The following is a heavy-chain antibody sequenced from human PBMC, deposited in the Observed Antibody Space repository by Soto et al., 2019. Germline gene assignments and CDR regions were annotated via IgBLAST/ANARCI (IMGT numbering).Heavy chain of an antibody. CDR2: MNPNSGNT. J-gene: IGHJ6*03. CDR1: GYTFTSYD. Sequence: ASVKVSCKASGYTFTSYDINWVRQATGQGLEWMGWMNPNSGNTGYAQKFQGRVTMTRNTSISTAYMELSSLRSEDTAVYYCARVPVTAARLNYYYYMDVWGKGTTVTVSS. CDR3: ARVPVTAARLNYYYYMDV. D-gene: IGHD6-6*01. V-gene: IGHV1-8*01.